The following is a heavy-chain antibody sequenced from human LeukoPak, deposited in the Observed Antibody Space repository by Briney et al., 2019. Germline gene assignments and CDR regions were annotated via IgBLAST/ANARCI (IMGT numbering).Heavy chain of an antibody. D-gene: IGHD2-21*02. J-gene: IGHJ3*02. CDR3: ARCIPSVVLTALHAFDI. CDR2: IYSSGST. CDR1: GASISSSSYY. V-gene: IGHV4-39*02. Sequence: KPSETLSLTCNVSGASISSSSYYWGWIRQPPGKELEWIGSIYSSGSTYYNPSLKSRVTISLDTSKNFFSLRLSSATAADTAVYYCARCIPSVVLTALHAFDIWGQGTMVTVSS.